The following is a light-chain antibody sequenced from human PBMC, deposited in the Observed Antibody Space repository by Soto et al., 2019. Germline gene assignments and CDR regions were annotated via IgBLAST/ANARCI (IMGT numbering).Light chain of an antibody. J-gene: IGKJ1*01. CDR1: ESIRSW. CDR3: QQYYSYRT. V-gene: IGKV1-5*03. Sequence: DIQMTQSPSTLSASVGDRVIITCRASESIRSWLAWYQQKPGKAPKLLIYKASSLETGVPSRFRGSGSGTEFTLTISSLQPDDFAIYYCQQYYSYRTFGQGTKVEIK. CDR2: KAS.